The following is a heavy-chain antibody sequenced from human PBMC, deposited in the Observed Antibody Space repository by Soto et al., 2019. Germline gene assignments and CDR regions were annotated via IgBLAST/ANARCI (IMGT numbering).Heavy chain of an antibody. D-gene: IGHD6-13*01. CDR1: GFTFSGSA. V-gene: IGHV3-73*02. CDR2: IKNKPDKYAT. J-gene: IGHJ4*02. CDR3: TRLAFGSTWYGFDY. Sequence: EVQLVESGGGLVQPGGSLKLSCAASGFTFSGSAIHWVRQASGKGLEWVGRIKNKPDKYATAYAASVKDRFTISRDDSKNTAYLQMNSLRTEDTAVYYCTRLAFGSTWYGFDYWGQGTLVTVSS.